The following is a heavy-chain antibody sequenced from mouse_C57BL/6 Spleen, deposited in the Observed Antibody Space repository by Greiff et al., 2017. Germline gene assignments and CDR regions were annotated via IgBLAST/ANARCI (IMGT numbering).Heavy chain of an antibody. Sequence: QVQLKQSGAELARPGASVKLSCKASGYTFTSYGISWVKQRTGQGLEWIGEIYPRSGNTYYNEKFKGKATLTADKSSSTAYMELRSLTSEDSAVYFCARPPSSNYDSYAMDYWGQGTSVTVSS. CDR3: ARPPSSNYDSYAMDY. D-gene: IGHD1-1*02. V-gene: IGHV1-81*01. CDR1: GYTFTSYG. CDR2: IYPRSGNT. J-gene: IGHJ4*01.